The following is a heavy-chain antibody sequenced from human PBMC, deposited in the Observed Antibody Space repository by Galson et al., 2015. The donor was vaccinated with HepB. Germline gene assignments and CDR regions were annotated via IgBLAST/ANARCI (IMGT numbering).Heavy chain of an antibody. Sequence: SVKVSCKASGYTFTSYYMHWVRQAPGQGLEWMGIINPSGGSTSYAQKFQGRVTMTRDTSTSTVYMELSSLRSVDTAVYYCAREGLGYCSSTSCGTPHHMDVWGKGTTVTVSS. J-gene: IGHJ6*03. CDR3: AREGLGYCSSTSCGTPHHMDV. CDR1: GYTFTSYY. V-gene: IGHV1-46*01. CDR2: INPSGGST. D-gene: IGHD2-2*01.